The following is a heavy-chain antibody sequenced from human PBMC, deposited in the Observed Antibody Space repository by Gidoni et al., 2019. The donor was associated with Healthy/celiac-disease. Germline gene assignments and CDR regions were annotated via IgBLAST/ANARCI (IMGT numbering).Heavy chain of an antibody. CDR3: ARGHSSGFDDAFDI. CDR1: GFTVSSNY. Sequence: EVQLVESGGGVVKQGGSLRLACAASGFTVSSNYMSRVRQVPGKGLEWVSFLYSGGSTYFADSVKCRFTISRHNSKNTLYLQMNSLRAEDTAVYYCARGHSSGFDDAFDIWGQGTMVTVSS. V-gene: IGHV3-53*04. D-gene: IGHD3-22*01. CDR2: LYSGGST. J-gene: IGHJ3*02.